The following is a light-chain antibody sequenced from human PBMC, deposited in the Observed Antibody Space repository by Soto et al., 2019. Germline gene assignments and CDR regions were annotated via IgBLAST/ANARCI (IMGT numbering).Light chain of an antibody. CDR2: DDS. J-gene: IGLJ2*01. CDR1: NMGSKS. V-gene: IGLV3-21*02. CDR3: QVWDSSSDHVV. Sequence: SYELTQPPSVSVAPGQTARITCGGNNMGSKSVHWYQQKPGQAPVLDVYDDSDRPSGIPERFSGSNSGNTATLTISRVEAGDEADYYCQVWDSSSDHVVFGGGTKVTVL.